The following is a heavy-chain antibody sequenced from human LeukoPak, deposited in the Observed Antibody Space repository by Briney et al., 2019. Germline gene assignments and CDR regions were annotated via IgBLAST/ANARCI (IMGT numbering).Heavy chain of an antibody. CDR3: SRGGLYWYFDL. Sequence: GESLKISCKGSGYTFTSYGISWVRQAPGQGLEWMGWISAYNGNTNYAQKLQGRVTMTTDTSTSTAYMELRSLRSDDRAVYYCSRGGLYWYFDLWGRGTLVTVSS. CDR2: ISAYNGNT. CDR1: GYTFTSYG. J-gene: IGHJ2*01. V-gene: IGHV1-18*01.